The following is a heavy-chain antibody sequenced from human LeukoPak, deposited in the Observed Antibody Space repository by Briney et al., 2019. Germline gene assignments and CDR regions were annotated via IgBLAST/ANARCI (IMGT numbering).Heavy chain of an antibody. J-gene: IGHJ4*02. CDR3: ARGGYSRGDY. CDR2: IKEDGSDK. Sequence: PGVSLRLSCAASGFTSSSYWMSWVRQDPGKGLEWVANIKEDGSDKYYVDSVKGRFTISRDNAKNSLYMQMNSLRAEDTAVYYCARGGYSRGDYWGQGTLVTVSS. D-gene: IGHD5-24*01. V-gene: IGHV3-7*03. CDR1: GFTSSSYW.